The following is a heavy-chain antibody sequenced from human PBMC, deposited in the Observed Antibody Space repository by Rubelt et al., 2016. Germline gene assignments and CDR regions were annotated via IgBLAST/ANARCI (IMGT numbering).Heavy chain of an antibody. Sequence: QLQLQESGPGLVKPSETLSLTCTVSGGSISSSSYYWGWIRQPPGKGLEWIGSIYYSGGTYYNPSLKRRVTSSVDTAKNQFSLKRGSVTAADTAVYYCARDWYSGSYGPFDIWGQGTMVTVSS. J-gene: IGHJ3*02. CDR3: ARDWYSGSYGPFDI. CDR1: GGSISSSSYY. CDR2: IYYSGGT. D-gene: IGHD1-26*01. V-gene: IGHV4-39*02.